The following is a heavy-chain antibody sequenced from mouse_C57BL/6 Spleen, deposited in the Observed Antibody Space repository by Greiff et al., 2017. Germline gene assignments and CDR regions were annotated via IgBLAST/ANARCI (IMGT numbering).Heavy chain of an antibody. Sequence: VQLKQSGTVLARPGASVKMSCKTSGYTFTSYWMHWVKQRPGQGLEWIGAIYPGNSDTSYNQKFKGKANLTAVTSASTAYMELSSLTNEDSAVYYCTRAVTHWYFDVWGTGTTVTVSS. CDR1: GYTFTSYW. CDR3: TRAVTHWYFDV. D-gene: IGHD2-2*01. CDR2: IYPGNSDT. J-gene: IGHJ1*03. V-gene: IGHV1-5*01.